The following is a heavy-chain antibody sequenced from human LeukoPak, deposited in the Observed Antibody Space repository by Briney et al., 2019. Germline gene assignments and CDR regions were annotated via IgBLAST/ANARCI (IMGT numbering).Heavy chain of an antibody. V-gene: IGHV1-3*01. CDR2: INAGNGYT. J-gene: IGHJ3*02. CDR1: GYTFTNYA. CDR3: ATFSWLLFAFDI. D-gene: IGHD3-3*01. Sequence: ASVKVSCKASGYTFTNYAMHWVRQAPGQRLEWMGWINAGNGYTKYSQMFQGRVTITRDTSATTAYMELSSLRSEDTAVYYCATFSWLLFAFDIWGQGTMATVSS.